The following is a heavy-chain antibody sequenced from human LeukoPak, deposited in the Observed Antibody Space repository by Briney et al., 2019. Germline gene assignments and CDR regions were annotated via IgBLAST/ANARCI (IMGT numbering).Heavy chain of an antibody. CDR1: GGSISSSSYY. CDR2: IYYSGSI. J-gene: IGHJ4*02. V-gene: IGHV4-39*07. Sequence: PSETLSLTCTVSGGSISSSSYYWGWIRHPSGKGLESIGSIYYSGSIYYNPSLKSRIAVSVDTSKNQFSLRLNSVTAADTAVYYCARDEYSSSGIFDYWGQGTLVTVSS. CDR3: ARDEYSSSGIFDY. D-gene: IGHD6-6*01.